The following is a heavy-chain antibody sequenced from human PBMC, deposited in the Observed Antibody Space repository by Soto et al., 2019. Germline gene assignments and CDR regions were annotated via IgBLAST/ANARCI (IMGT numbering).Heavy chain of an antibody. CDR3: ARVHWNSDRPTDY. Sequence: ASVKVSCKVSGGSFSTYTLTWVRQAPGQGLEWMGIINPSGGRTSYAQKFQGRVTMTRDTSTSTVYMELSSLRSEDTAVYYCARVHWNSDRPTDYWGQGTLVTVSS. V-gene: IGHV1-46*01. J-gene: IGHJ4*02. D-gene: IGHD1-7*01. CDR2: INPSGGRT. CDR1: GGSFSTYT.